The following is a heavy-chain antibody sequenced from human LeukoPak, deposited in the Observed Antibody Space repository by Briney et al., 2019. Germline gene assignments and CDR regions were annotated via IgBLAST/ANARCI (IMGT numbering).Heavy chain of an antibody. D-gene: IGHD3-10*01. CDR3: ARDMYYGSGRHSPWFDP. CDR1: GFTFSKYA. J-gene: IGHJ5*02. V-gene: IGHV3-64*01. Sequence: GGSLRLSCAASGFTFSKYAMHWVRQAPGKGLEYVSAISSNGGSTYYANSVEGRFTISRDNYKSTLYRPMGSLRAEDMAVYYCARDMYYGSGRHSPWFDPWGQGTLVTVSS. CDR2: ISSNGGST.